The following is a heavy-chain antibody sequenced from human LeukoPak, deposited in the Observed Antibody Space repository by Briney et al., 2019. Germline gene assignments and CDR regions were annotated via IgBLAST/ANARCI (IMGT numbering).Heavy chain of an antibody. J-gene: IGHJ6*03. CDR2: INHSGST. D-gene: IGHD2-2*01. Sequence: PSETLSLTCAVYGGSFSGYYWSWLRQPPGKGLEWIGEINHSGSTNYNPSLKSRVTISVDTSKNQFSLKLSSVTAADTAVYYCAYESVPAKDDYYMDVWGKGNTVTVSS. CDR3: AYESVPAKDDYYMDV. CDR1: GGSFSGYY. V-gene: IGHV4-34*01.